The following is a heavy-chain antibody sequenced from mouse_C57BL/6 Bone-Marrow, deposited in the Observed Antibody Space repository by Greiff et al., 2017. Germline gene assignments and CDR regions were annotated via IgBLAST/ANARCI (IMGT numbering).Heavy chain of an antibody. D-gene: IGHD2-1*01. CDR3: ARFYGNYFYYAMDY. CDR1: GYSFTDYN. Sequence: EVKLVESGPELVKPGASVKISCKASGYSFTDYNMNWVKQSNGKSLEWIGVINPNYGTTSYNQKFKGKATLTVDQSSSTAYMQLNSLTSEDSAVYYCARFYGNYFYYAMDYWGQGTSVTVSS. CDR2: INPNYGTT. V-gene: IGHV1-39*01. J-gene: IGHJ4*01.